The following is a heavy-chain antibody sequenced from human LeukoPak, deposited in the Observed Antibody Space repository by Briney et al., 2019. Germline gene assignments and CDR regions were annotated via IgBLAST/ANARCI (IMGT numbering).Heavy chain of an antibody. CDR3: ANDYRSGSFHDF. V-gene: IGHV3-23*01. J-gene: IGHJ4*02. CDR1: GFDFSSYA. CDR2: ISRRDDYT. Sequence: GGSLRLSCAASGFDFSSYAMSWVRQPPGKGLEWVSVISRRDDYTYYADSVKGRFTISRDNSKNTLYLQMNSLRAEDTAVYYCANDYRSGSFHDFWGQGTLVTVSS. D-gene: IGHD3-10*01.